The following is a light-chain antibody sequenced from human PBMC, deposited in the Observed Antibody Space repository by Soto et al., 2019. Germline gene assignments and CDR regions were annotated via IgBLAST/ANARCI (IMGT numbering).Light chain of an antibody. CDR2: GAS. CDR3: QQYGSSPWT. V-gene: IGKV3-20*01. Sequence: ETVLTQSPGTLSLSPGERATLSCRASQTIRSNYLAWYRQTPGQPPSLLIYGASNRATGIADRFSSSGSGTHFTLIISRLEPEDFALYYCQQYGSSPWTFGQGTKVEIK. J-gene: IGKJ1*01. CDR1: QTIRSNY.